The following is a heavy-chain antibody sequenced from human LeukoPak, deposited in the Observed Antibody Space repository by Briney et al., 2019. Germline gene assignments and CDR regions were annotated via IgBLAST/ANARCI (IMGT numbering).Heavy chain of an antibody. CDR2: IIPIFGTA. CDR1: GGTFSSYA. Sequence: SVKVSCKASGGTFSSYAISWVRQAPGQGLEWMGGIIPIFGTANYAQKFQGRVAITTDESTSTAYMEPSSLRSEDTAVYYCARDHLPYYDILTGYYTAFDIWGQGTMVTVSS. CDR3: ARDHLPYYDILTGYYTAFDI. D-gene: IGHD3-9*01. V-gene: IGHV1-69*05. J-gene: IGHJ3*02.